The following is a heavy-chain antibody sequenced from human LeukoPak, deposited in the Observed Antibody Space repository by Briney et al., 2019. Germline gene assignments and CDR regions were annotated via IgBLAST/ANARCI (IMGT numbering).Heavy chain of an antibody. CDR2: IYHSGST. D-gene: IGHD4-17*01. CDR3: AREMTTERVPDY. J-gene: IGHJ4*02. CDR1: GGSISSGNYY. Sequence: SQTLSLTCTVSGGSISSGNYYWSWIRQSPGKGLEWIGSIYHSGSTYYNPSLKSRVTISVDTSKNQFSLKLSSVTAADTAVYYCAREMTTERVPDYWGQGTLVTVSS. V-gene: IGHV4-39*07.